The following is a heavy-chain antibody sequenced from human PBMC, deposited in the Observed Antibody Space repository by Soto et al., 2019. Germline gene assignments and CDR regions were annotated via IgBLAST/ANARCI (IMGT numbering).Heavy chain of an antibody. D-gene: IGHD5-18*01. J-gene: IGHJ6*02. CDR2: IWYDGSNK. Sequence: QVQLVESGGGVVQPGRSLRLSCAASGFTFSSYGMHWVRQAPGKGLEWVAVIWYDGSNKYYADSVKGRFTISRDNSKNTLYLQMNSLRAEDTAVYYCARDLVDTAMVHYYGMDVWGQGTTVTVSS. CDR3: ARDLVDTAMVHYYGMDV. V-gene: IGHV3-33*01. CDR1: GFTFSSYG.